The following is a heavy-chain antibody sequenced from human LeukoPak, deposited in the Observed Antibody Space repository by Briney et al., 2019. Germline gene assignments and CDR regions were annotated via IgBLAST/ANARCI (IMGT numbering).Heavy chain of an antibody. CDR1: GGSISSNSYY. D-gene: IGHD3-10*01. Sequence: SETLSLTCTVSGGSISSNSYYWGCLPQPPGKGLEWIGSIYYSGRTYYNPSLKSRVTLSVDTSKNQSSLKLSSVTATDTAVYYCARHAFYYGSGSDWFDPGGQGTLVTVSS. CDR2: IYYSGRT. J-gene: IGHJ5*02. CDR3: ARHAFYYGSGSDWFDP. V-gene: IGHV4-39*01.